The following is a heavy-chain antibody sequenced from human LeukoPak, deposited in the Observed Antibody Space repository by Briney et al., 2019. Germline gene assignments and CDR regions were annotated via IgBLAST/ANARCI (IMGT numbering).Heavy chain of an antibody. J-gene: IGHJ6*04. CDR2: ISSSDTT. CDR3: AKLGITIIAGV. D-gene: IGHD3-10*01. CDR1: GFTFSSFE. V-gene: IGHV3-48*03. Sequence: GGSLRLSCSASGFTFSSFEMHWVRQGPGKGLEWVSYISSSDTTSYAVSVKCRFTSSRDNAKNTLYLQMNSLRAEDTAVYYCAKLGITIIAGVWGKGTTVTISS.